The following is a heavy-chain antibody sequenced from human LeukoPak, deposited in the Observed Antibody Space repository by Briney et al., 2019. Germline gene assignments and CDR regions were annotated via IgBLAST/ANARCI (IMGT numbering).Heavy chain of an antibody. CDR3: ARGRGLTLSYHYFDY. V-gene: IGHV3-48*02. Sequence: PGGSLRLSCAASGFTFSPLGMNWVRQAPGRGLEWVSYISSGSSTTYYADSVKGRFTISRDNAKNSLYLQVNSQRDDDTAVYYCARGRGLTLSYHYFDYWGQGTLVTVSS. CDR1: GFTFSPLG. J-gene: IGHJ4*02. D-gene: IGHD3-10*01. CDR2: ISSGSSTT.